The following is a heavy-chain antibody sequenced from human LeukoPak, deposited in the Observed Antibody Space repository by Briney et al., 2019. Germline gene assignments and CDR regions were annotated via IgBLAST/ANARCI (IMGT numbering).Heavy chain of an antibody. V-gene: IGHV1-8*01. D-gene: IGHD3-3*01. Sequence: ASVKVSCKASGYTFTSYDINWVRQATGQGLEWMGWMNPNSGNTGYAQKFQGRVTMTTDTSTSTAYMELRSLRSDDTAVYYCARGLRFLTNYYFDYWGQGTLVTVSS. CDR1: GYTFTSYD. J-gene: IGHJ4*02. CDR3: ARGLRFLTNYYFDY. CDR2: MNPNSGNT.